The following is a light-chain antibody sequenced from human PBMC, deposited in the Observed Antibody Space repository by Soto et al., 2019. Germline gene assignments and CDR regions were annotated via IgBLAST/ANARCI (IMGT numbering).Light chain of an antibody. CDR1: QSVSSN. CDR2: GAS. CDR3: QQYNNWPPGVT. V-gene: IGKV3-15*01. J-gene: IGKJ1*01. Sequence: EIVMTQSPATLSVSPGERATLSCRASQSVSSNLAWYQQKPGQAPRLLIYGASTRATGIPARFSGSGSGTEFTRTISSLQSEDFAVYYCQQYNNWPPGVTFGQGTKVEIK.